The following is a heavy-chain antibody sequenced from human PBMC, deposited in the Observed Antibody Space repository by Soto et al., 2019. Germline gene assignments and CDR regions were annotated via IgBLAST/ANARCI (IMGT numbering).Heavy chain of an antibody. V-gene: IGHV1-2*02. CDR2: INPSTGGT. D-gene: IGHD3-3*01. J-gene: IGHJ4*02. CDR1: GYTFTGHY. Sequence: QVQLVQSGAEVKKPGASVKVSCKASGYTFTGHYLHWVRQAPGRGLAWMGWINPSTGGTNFAQKLQGRVTMTSDTSIRTVYLELSSLRSDDTAVYYWGIYLMWSVGARRFDHWGQGTQVTVSS. CDR3: GIYLMWSVGARRFDH.